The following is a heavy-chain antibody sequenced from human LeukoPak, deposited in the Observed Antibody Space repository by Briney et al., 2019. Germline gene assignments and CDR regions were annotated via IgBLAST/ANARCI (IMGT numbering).Heavy chain of an antibody. Sequence: SETLSLTCTVSGGSISSSDFYWGWIRQHPGKGLEWIGYIYYSGSTYYNPSLKSRVTISVDTSKNQFSLKLSSVTAADSAVYYCARDVRSSDYFGAFDIWGQGTMVTVSS. CDR2: IYYSGST. J-gene: IGHJ3*02. D-gene: IGHD4-17*01. CDR1: GGSISSSDFY. V-gene: IGHV4-31*03. CDR3: ARDVRSSDYFGAFDI.